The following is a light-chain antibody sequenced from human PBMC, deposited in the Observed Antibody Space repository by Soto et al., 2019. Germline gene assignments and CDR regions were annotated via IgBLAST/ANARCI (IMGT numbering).Light chain of an antibody. CDR3: QHGYGAPYS. CDR1: QDINDS. J-gene: IGKJ2*03. V-gene: IGKV1-39*01. CDR2: SAS. Sequence: DIQMTQSPSSVSAAIGDTVTITCRASQDINDSLNWYQQKPGEVPKLLIYSASTLHSGVPSRFTGSGSETDFTLTVRSLQPEDYATYYCQHGYGAPYSFGQGTKV.